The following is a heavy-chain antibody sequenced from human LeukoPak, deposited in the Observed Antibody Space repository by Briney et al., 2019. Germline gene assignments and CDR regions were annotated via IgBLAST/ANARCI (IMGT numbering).Heavy chain of an antibody. CDR1: GGFIGTFF. J-gene: IGHJ3*01. CDR2: ISHRGAT. CDR3: ARDRSGSYYTFDV. Sequence: SETLSLTCAVSGGFIGTFFWSWIRQSPGKGLEWVGYISHRGATKSNPSLKSRVTLSLDASKSQVPLNLDSVTAADTAIYYCARDRSGSYYTFDVWGQGTVVIVSS. D-gene: IGHD1-26*01. V-gene: IGHV4-59*01.